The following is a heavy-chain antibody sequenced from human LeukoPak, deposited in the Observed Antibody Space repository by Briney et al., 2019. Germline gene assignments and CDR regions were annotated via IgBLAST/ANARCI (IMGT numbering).Heavy chain of an antibody. Sequence: PGGSLRLSCAASGFIFNNYALTWVRQAPGRGLEWVSSTSGAGTYYAGSVKGRFAISRDNYKNMLYLQMSRLRAEDTAVYYCARDPNGNYVGAFDFQRWGQGTLVTVSS. CDR1: GFIFNNYA. J-gene: IGHJ1*01. CDR3: ARDPNGNYVGAFDFQR. V-gene: IGHV3-23*01. CDR2: TSGAGT. D-gene: IGHD4-17*01.